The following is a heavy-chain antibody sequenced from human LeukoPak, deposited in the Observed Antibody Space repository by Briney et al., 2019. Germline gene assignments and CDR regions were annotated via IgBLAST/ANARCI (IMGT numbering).Heavy chain of an antibody. CDR3: ARHISDYFYYYLDV. CDR2: FYYSGTT. J-gene: IGHJ6*03. CDR1: VRSTSSRSYQ. V-gene: IGHV4-39*01. Sequence: DTQTLPCSASVRSTSSRSYQWGWVRQSPRKGHEWIVGFYYSGTTYYNPSFDSRVTISDDMSRNRFSLMLTSVTAADTAIYCCARHISDYFYYYLDVWGTGTAVIVSS.